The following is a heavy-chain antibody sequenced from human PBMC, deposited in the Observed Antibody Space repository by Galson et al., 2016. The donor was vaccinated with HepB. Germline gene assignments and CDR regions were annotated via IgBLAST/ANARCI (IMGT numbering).Heavy chain of an antibody. D-gene: IGHD6-25*01. CDR1: GGSLTSTYW. Sequence: ETLSLTCSVSGGSLTSTYWWSWVRQPPGKGLEWIGEISHGGTANYNPSFKSRVTMSVDKSKNQFSLNLTSVTAAHPAVFYCARDPPDEVDGSGWTGDYWGQGTLVTVSS. J-gene: IGHJ4*02. CDR2: ISHGGTA. CDR3: ARDPPDEVDGSGWTGDY. V-gene: IGHV4-4*02.